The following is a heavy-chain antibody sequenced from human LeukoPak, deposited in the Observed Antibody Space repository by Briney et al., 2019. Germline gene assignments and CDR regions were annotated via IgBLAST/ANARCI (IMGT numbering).Heavy chain of an antibody. CDR2: IYTSGST. V-gene: IGHV4-4*07. CDR1: GGSISSYY. Sequence: PSETLSLTCTVSGGSISSYYWSWIRQPAGKGLEWIGRIYTSGSTNYNPSLKSRVTISVDTSKNQFSLKLSSVTAADTAVYYCARAKRGAFHYYMDVWGKGTTVTISS. J-gene: IGHJ6*03. D-gene: IGHD1-26*01. CDR3: ARAKRGAFHYYMDV.